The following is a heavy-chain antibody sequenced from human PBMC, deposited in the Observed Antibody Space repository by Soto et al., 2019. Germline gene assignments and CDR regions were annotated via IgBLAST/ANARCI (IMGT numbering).Heavy chain of an antibody. Sequence: PSETLSLTCTVSGGSISSGGYYWSWIRQHPGKGLEWIGYIYYSGSTYYNPSLKSRVTISVDTSKNQFSLKLSSVTAADTAVYYCARGGGSYYATGNFDYWGQGTLVTVS. CDR1: GGSISSGGYY. J-gene: IGHJ4*02. D-gene: IGHD1-26*01. CDR2: IYYSGST. V-gene: IGHV4-31*03. CDR3: ARGGGSYYATGNFDY.